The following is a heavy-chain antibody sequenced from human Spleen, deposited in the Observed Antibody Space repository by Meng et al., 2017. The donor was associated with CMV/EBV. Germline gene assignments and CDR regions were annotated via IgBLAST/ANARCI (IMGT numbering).Heavy chain of an antibody. V-gene: IGHV3-7*01. J-gene: IGHJ4*02. D-gene: IGHD2-15*01. CDR2: IKQDGSEK. Sequence: GGSLRLSCAASGFTFSNYWMSWVRQAPGKGLEWVGNIKQDGSEKYYVDSLRGRFTISRDNAKNSLYLQMNSLRAEDTAVYYCARRGGPNDYWGQGTLVTVSS. CDR1: GFTFSNYW. CDR3: ARRGGPNDY.